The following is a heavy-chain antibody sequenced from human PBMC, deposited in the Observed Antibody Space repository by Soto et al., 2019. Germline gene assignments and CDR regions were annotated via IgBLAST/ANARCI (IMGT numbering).Heavy chain of an antibody. J-gene: IGHJ5*02. CDR3: ARDIGCSGGSCHHNNWFDP. CDR1: GYTFTSYG. Sequence: QVQLVQSGAEVKKPGASVKVSCKASGYTFTSYGISWVRQAPGQGLEWMGWISAYNGNTNYAQKLQGRATTTTDTSTSTAYMELRSLRSDATAVYYCARDIGCSGGSCHHNNWFDPWGQGTLVTVSS. V-gene: IGHV1-18*01. CDR2: ISAYNGNT. D-gene: IGHD2-15*01.